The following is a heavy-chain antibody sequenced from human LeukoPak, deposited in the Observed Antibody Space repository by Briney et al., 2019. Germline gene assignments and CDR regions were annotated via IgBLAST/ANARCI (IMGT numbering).Heavy chain of an antibody. D-gene: IGHD2-21*01. CDR2: IKQDGSEK. CDR1: GFTFSNYW. Sequence: GGSLRLSCAASGFTFSNYWMSWVRQAPGKGLEWVANIKQDGSEKYYVDSVKGRFTISRDNAKNSLYLQMNSLRAEDTAVYYCARDYDAYCGGDCYTYYFDYWGQGTLVTVSS. V-gene: IGHV3-7*01. J-gene: IGHJ4*02. CDR3: ARDYDAYCGGDCYTYYFDY.